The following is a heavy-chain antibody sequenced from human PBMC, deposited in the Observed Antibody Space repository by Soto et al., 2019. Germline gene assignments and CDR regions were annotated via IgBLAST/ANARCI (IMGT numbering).Heavy chain of an antibody. CDR2: ISGSGGST. J-gene: IGHJ6*02. Sequence: GGSLRVSWAASGFTFSSYAMSWVRQAPGKGLEWVSAISGSGGSTYYADSVKGRFTISRDNSKNTLYLQMNSLRAEDTAVYYCAKAGPITMVRGVIGYSYGMDVWGQGTTVTAP. D-gene: IGHD3-10*01. CDR1: GFTFSSYA. V-gene: IGHV3-23*01. CDR3: AKAGPITMVRGVIGYSYGMDV.